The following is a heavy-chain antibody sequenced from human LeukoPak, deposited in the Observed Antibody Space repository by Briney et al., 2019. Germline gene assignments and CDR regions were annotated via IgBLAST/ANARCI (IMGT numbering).Heavy chain of an antibody. D-gene: IGHD2-15*01. J-gene: IGHJ4*02. Sequence: PGRSLRLSCAAAGFTFSSNAMSWDRQPPGEGLEWVSAISGSGGSTYYANSVEGRFTISRDNSKNTLYLQMNSLRAEDTAVYYCAKLIEGIVVAPFDYWGQGTLVTVSS. CDR3: AKLIEGIVVAPFDY. CDR1: GFTFSSNA. V-gene: IGHV3-23*01. CDR2: ISGSGGST.